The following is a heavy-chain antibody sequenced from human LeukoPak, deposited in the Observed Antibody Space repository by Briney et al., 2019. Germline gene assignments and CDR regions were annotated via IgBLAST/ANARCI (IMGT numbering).Heavy chain of an antibody. D-gene: IGHD1-26*01. CDR3: ARTGGSYYGGWFDP. CDR1: GGSISSYY. CDR2: IYYSGST. Sequence: SETLSLTCTVSGGSISSYYWSWIRQPPGKGLEWLGYIYYSGSTNYNPSLKSRVTISVDTSKDQFSLKLSSVTAADTAVYYCARTGGSYYGGWFDPWGQGTLVTVSS. J-gene: IGHJ5*02. V-gene: IGHV4-59*01.